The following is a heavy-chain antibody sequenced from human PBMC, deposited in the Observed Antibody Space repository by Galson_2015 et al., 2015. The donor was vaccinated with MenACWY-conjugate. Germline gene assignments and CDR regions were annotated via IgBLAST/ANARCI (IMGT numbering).Heavy chain of an antibody. J-gene: IGHJ4*02. D-gene: IGHD2-21*02. CDR2: LFYTGIT. CDR3: ARRVTWLNANDY. V-gene: IGHV4-39*01. Sequence: ETLSLTCSVSGGSISSSTYYWEWIRQPPGKGLEWIGSLFYTGITHSNPSLKSRVTMSLDTSKKQFSLNLISVTAADTAVYFCARRVTWLNANDYWGPGTLVTVSS. CDR1: GGSISSSTYY.